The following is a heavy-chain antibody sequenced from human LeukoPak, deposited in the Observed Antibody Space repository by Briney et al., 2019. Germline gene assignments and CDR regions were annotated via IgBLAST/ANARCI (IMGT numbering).Heavy chain of an antibody. V-gene: IGHV3-30*02. CDR2: IRYDGSNK. J-gene: IGHJ4*02. Sequence: GGSLRLSCAASGFTFSSYGMHWVRQAPGKGLEWVAFIRYDGSNKYYADSVKGRFTTSRHNSKSTLYLQMNSLRPEDPAVYYCATDLGYSGYDPLRLWGQGTLVTVSS. CDR1: GFTFSSYG. D-gene: IGHD5-12*01. CDR3: ATDLGYSGYDPLRL.